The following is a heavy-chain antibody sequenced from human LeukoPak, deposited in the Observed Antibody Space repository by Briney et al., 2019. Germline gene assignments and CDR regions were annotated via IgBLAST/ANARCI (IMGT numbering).Heavy chain of an antibody. D-gene: IGHD6-19*01. V-gene: IGHV3-15*01. Sequence: PGGSLRLSCAASGFTFSNAWMSWVRQAPGKGLEWVGRIKSKTDGGTTDYAAPVKGRFTISRDDSKNTLYLQMNSLRAEDTAVYYCAKYSSGRSFDYWGQGTLVTVSS. J-gene: IGHJ4*02. CDR1: GFTFSNAW. CDR2: IKSKTDGGTT. CDR3: AKYSSGRSFDY.